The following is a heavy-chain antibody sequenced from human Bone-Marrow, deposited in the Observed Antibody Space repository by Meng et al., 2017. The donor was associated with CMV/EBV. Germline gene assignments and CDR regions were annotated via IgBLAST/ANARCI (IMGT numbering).Heavy chain of an antibody. CDR1: VVSISSGSYD. CDR2: THTSGNT. Sequence: QGRRLAADPGREMPLAFLSPTCSFAVVSISSGSYDWKWIREPAGKGLEWIGRTHTSGNTNYNPSLKSRVTISVDTSKNQLSLKVTSVTAADTAVYYCARGDRVELEPFDYWGRGILVTVSS. V-gene: IGHV4-61*02. J-gene: IGHJ4*02. D-gene: IGHD1-1*01. CDR3: ARGDRVELEPFDY.